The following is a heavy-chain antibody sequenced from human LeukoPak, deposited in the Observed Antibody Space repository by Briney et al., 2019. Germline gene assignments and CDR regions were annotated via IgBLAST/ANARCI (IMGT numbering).Heavy chain of an antibody. CDR2: IIPIFGTA. CDR3: AREVTIFGVDYYYYYMDV. J-gene: IGHJ6*03. V-gene: IGHV1-69*13. D-gene: IGHD3-3*01. Sequence: SVKVSCKASGGTFSSYAISWVRQAPGQGLEWMVGIIPIFGTANYAQKFQGRVTITADESTSTAYMELSSLRSEDTAVYYCAREVTIFGVDYYYYYMDVWGKGTTVTVSS. CDR1: GGTFSSYA.